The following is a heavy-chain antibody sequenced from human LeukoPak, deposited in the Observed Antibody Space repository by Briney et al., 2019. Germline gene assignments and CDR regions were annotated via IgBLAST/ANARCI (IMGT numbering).Heavy chain of an antibody. Sequence: GKSLRLSCAASGFIFSHYGMHWVRQAPGKGLEWVAVIWSDATNRFYGASVKGRFTISRDNSQNTVFLQMNSLRAEDTAIYYCARDAQRGFDYSNSLEYWGHGTLFTVSS. J-gene: IGHJ4*01. CDR3: ARDAQRGFDYSNSLEY. D-gene: IGHD4-11*01. CDR2: IWSDATNR. CDR1: GFIFSHYG. V-gene: IGHV3-33*01.